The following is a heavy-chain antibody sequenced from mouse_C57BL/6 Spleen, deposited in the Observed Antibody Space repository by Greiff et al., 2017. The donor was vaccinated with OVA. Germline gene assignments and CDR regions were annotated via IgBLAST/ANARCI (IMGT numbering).Heavy chain of an antibody. Sequence: EVQLQQSGPVLVKPGASVKMSCKASGYTFTDYYMNWVKQSHGKSLEWIGVINPYNGGTSYNQKFTGKATLTVDKSSSTAYMELNSLTSEDSAVYYCARTYYVSSYTDYWGQGTTLTVSS. D-gene: IGHD1-1*01. CDR3: ARTYYVSSYTDY. J-gene: IGHJ2*01. CDR2: INPYNGGT. CDR1: GYTFTDYY. V-gene: IGHV1-19*01.